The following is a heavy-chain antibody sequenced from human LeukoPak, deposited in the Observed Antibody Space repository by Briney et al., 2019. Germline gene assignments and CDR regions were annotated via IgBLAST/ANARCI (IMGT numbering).Heavy chain of an antibody. V-gene: IGHV1-2*02. Sequence: ASVKVSCKASGYTFTGYYMHWVRQAPGQGLEWMGWINPNSGGTNYAQKLQGRVTMTTDTSTSTAYMELRSLRSDDTAVYYCARGGGYCSSTSCSANDYWGQGTLVTVSS. CDR1: GYTFTGYY. CDR3: ARGGGYCSSTSCSANDY. D-gene: IGHD2-2*01. CDR2: INPNSGGT. J-gene: IGHJ4*02.